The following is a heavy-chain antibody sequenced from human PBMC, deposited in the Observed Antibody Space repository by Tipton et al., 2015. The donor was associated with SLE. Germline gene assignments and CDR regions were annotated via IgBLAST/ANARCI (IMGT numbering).Heavy chain of an antibody. Sequence: SLRLSCAASGFTFDDYAMHWVRQAPGKGLEWVSGISWNSGSIGYADSVKGRFTLSRDNSNNTLSLHMSSLRPEDTAVYYCARTSYTTGNSFIYIDFWGQGNLVTVSS. CDR1: GFTFDDYA. CDR3: ARTSYTTGNSFIYIDF. J-gene: IGHJ4*02. V-gene: IGHV3-9*01. D-gene: IGHD4-17*01. CDR2: ISWNSGSI.